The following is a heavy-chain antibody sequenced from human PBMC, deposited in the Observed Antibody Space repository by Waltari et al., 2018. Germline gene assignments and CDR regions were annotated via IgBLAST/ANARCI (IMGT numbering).Heavy chain of an antibody. Sequence: QVQLQQWGAGLLKPSETLSLTCAVYGGSFSGYYWSWIRQPPGKGLEWIGEINHSGSTNYNPSLKSRVTISVDTSKNQFSLKLSSVTAADTAVYYCARTGYSYATDYWGQGTLVTVSS. CDR3: ARTGYSYATDY. V-gene: IGHV4-34*01. CDR1: GGSFSGYY. J-gene: IGHJ4*02. CDR2: INHSGST. D-gene: IGHD5-18*01.